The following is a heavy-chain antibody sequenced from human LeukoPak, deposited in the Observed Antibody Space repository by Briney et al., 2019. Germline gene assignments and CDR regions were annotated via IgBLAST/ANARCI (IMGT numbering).Heavy chain of an antibody. CDR1: GFTFSNYE. J-gene: IGHJ4*02. CDR2: ISGRGPPV. Sequence: GGSLRLSCAASGFTFSNYEVNCVRQAPGKGREWVSFISGRGPPVYYAASVKGRFTIARDNAKNSLYLHLHSLRAEDTAVYYCARVETVVVAARYYFDYWGQGTLVTVSS. CDR3: ARVETVVVAARYYFDY. D-gene: IGHD2-15*01. V-gene: IGHV3-48*03.